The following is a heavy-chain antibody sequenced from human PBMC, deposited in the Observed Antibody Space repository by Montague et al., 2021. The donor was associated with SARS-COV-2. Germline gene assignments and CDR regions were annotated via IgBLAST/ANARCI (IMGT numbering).Heavy chain of an antibody. CDR2: IYTSGST. D-gene: IGHD5-18*01. Sequence: TLSLTCTVPGGSISSGSYYWSWIRQPAGKGLEWIGRIYTSGSTNYNPSLKSRVTISVDTSKNQFSLKLSSVTAADTAVYYCARGDGVDTAMVYYYYGMDVWGQGTTVTVSS. J-gene: IGHJ6*02. V-gene: IGHV4-61*02. CDR3: ARGDGVDTAMVYYYYGMDV. CDR1: GGSISSGSYY.